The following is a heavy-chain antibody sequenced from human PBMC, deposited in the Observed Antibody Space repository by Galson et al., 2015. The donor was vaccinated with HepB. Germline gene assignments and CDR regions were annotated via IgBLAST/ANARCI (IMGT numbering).Heavy chain of an antibody. CDR1: GFTFSGSW. CDR2: ITGDGSGA. Sequence: CAASGFTFSGSWMHWVRQAPGEGLVWVSRITGDGSGANYADSVKDRFTISRDNAKNTLYLQMNSLRAEDTAVYYCARVVTYFDLWGRGTLVTVSS. CDR3: ARVVTYFDL. D-gene: IGHD2-21*01. V-gene: IGHV3-74*01. J-gene: IGHJ2*01.